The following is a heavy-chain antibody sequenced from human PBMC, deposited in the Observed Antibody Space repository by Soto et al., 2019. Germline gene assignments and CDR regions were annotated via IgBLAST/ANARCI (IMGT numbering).Heavy chain of an antibody. Sequence: GGSLRLSCAASGFTFSNAWMSWVRQAPGKGLEWVGRIKSKTDGGTTDYAAPVKGRFTISRDDSKNTLYLQMNSLKTEDTAVYYCTTDYYGSGSCYFDYWGQGTLVTVSS. D-gene: IGHD3-10*01. CDR2: IKSKTDGGTT. CDR1: GFTFSNAW. V-gene: IGHV3-15*01. J-gene: IGHJ4*02. CDR3: TTDYYGSGSCYFDY.